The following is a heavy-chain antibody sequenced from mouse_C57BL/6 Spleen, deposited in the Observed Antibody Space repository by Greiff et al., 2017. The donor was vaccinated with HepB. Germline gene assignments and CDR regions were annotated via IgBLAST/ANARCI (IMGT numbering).Heavy chain of an antibody. Sequence: QVQLKESGAELARPGASVKLSCKASGYTFTSYGISWVKQRTGQGLEWIGEIYPRSGNTYYNEKFKGKATLTADKSSSTAYMELRSLTSEDSAVYFCANPTVELAMDYWGQGTSVTVSS. CDR2: IYPRSGNT. J-gene: IGHJ4*01. CDR1: GYTFTSYG. CDR3: ANPTVELAMDY. V-gene: IGHV1-81*01. D-gene: IGHD1-1*01.